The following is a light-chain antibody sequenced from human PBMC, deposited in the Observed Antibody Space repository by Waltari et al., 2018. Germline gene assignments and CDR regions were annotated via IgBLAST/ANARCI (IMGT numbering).Light chain of an antibody. CDR3: HLWDGLLDHVV. CDR1: DIGGRS. Sequence: SYILTQPPSVSVAPGQAASITCGGADIGGRSVHWYQQRPGQAPILFVFDDSDRPSGVPERFSGARSGNTATLTISRVEAGDEADYFCHLWDGLLDHVVFGGGTKLTVL. J-gene: IGLJ2*01. CDR2: DDS. V-gene: IGLV3-21*02.